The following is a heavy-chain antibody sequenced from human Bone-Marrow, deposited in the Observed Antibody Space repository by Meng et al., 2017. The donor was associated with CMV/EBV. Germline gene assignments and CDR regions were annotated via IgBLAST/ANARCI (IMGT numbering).Heavy chain of an antibody. CDR3: ARDVVNGVVPAATPTGGPRYYYGMDV. J-gene: IGHJ6*02. CDR1: GGSFSGYY. D-gene: IGHD2-2*01. V-gene: IGHV4-34*01. Sequence: GSLRLSCAVYGGSFSGYYWSWIRQPPGKGLEWIGEINHSGSTNYNPSLKSRVTISVDTSKNQFSLKLSSVTAADTAVYYCARDVVNGVVPAATPTGGPRYYYGMDVWGQGTTVTVSS. CDR2: INHSGST.